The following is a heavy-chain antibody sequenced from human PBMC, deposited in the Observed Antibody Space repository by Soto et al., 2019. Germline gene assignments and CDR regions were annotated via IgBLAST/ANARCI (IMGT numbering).Heavy chain of an antibody. Sequence: GGSLRLSCAASGFTFSSYSMNWVRQAPGKGLEWVSSISSSSSYIYYADSVKGRFTISRDNAKNSLYLQMDSLRAEDTAVYYCARDQGSSSWYYFDYWGQGTLVTVSS. J-gene: IGHJ4*02. D-gene: IGHD6-13*01. CDR1: GFTFSSYS. CDR3: ARDQGSSSWYYFDY. CDR2: ISSSSSYI. V-gene: IGHV3-21*01.